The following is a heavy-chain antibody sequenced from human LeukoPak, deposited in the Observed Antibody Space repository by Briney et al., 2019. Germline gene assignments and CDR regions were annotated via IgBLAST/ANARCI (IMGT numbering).Heavy chain of an antibody. J-gene: IGHJ5*02. V-gene: IGHV3-7*03. CDR1: GFTFSSYW. D-gene: IGHD1-26*01. CDR3: AKDMGGGATENWFDP. Sequence: PGGSLRLSCAASGFTFSSYWMTWVRQAPGKGLEWVAHIKGDGTNKKYVDSVEGRFTISRDNTKNTLYLQMNSLRAEDTAVYYCAKDMGGGATENWFDPWGQGTLVTVSS. CDR2: IKGDGTNK.